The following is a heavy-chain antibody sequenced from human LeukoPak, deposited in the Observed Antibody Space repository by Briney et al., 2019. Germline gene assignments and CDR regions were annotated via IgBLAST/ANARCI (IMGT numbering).Heavy chain of an antibody. J-gene: IGHJ4*02. V-gene: IGHV4-39*01. Sequence: SETLSLTCTVSGGSISSSTYYWGWIRQSPGKGLEWIGTIYYGGSTYYNPSLKNRVTISVDTSKNQFSLKVSSLTAADTAVYYCATLYGGYGYFDYWGQGTLVTVS. CDR3: ATLYGGYGYFDY. CDR1: GGSISSSTYY. D-gene: IGHD5-12*01. CDR2: IYYGGST.